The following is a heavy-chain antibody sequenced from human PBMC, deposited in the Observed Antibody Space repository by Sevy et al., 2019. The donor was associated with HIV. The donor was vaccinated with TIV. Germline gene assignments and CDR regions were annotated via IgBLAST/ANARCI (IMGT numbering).Heavy chain of an antibody. V-gene: IGHV1-69*13. D-gene: IGHD2-2*01. CDR1: GGTFSRHA. Sequence: ASVKVSCKASGGTFSRHAISWVRQAPGQGLEWMGGIIPIFGRGNYAQLFVGRVTITADESTSTVYMALSSLRSDDTDVYYWAKGRDDIVAVAAVRLDYENGMDVWGQGTTVTVSS. J-gene: IGHJ6*02. CDR3: AKGRDDIVAVAAVRLDYENGMDV. CDR2: IIPIFGRG.